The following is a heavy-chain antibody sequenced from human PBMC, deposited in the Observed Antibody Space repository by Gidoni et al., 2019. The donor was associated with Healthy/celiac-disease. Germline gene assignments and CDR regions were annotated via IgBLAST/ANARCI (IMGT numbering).Heavy chain of an antibody. V-gene: IGHV2-5*02. J-gene: IGHJ4*02. D-gene: IGHD4-17*01. Sequence: WIRQPKGKALEWLALIYWDDDKHYSPSLKSRITITKDTYKNQVVLTMTNMDPVDTAKYYCAHIGEGGDYGFDYWGQGTLVTVSS. CDR3: AHIGEGGDYGFDY. CDR2: IYWDDDK.